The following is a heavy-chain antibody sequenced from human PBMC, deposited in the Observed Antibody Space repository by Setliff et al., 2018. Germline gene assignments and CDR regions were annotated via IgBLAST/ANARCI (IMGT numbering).Heavy chain of an antibody. CDR1: GYTFSNYW. Sequence: GESLKISCKGSGYTFSNYWVGWVRQMPGKGLECMGIIYPGNSNTRYSPPFQGQVTISADKAINTAYLQWNSLQASDTAMYYCARQGCSSTSCHSIDYWGQGTLVTVSS. CDR2: IYPGNSNT. CDR3: ARQGCSSTSCHSIDY. V-gene: IGHV5-51*01. D-gene: IGHD2-2*01. J-gene: IGHJ4*02.